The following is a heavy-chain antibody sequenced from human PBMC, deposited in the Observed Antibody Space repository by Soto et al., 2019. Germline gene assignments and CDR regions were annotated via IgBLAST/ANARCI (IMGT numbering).Heavy chain of an antibody. D-gene: IGHD2-15*01. V-gene: IGHV1-46*01. Sequence: QVQLVQSGAEVKKPGASVKLSCKASGYTFTSSYVHWVRQATGQGLEWVAIINPNGGSTTYAQEFQGRVTVTRDTSTSTVFMELSSLHSDDTAVYYCARDLLAANYWGQGTLVTVSS. CDR1: GYTFTSSY. CDR2: INPNGGST. J-gene: IGHJ4*02. CDR3: ARDLLAANY.